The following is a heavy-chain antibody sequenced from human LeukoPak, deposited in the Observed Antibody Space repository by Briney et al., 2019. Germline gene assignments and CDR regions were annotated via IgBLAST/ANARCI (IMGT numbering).Heavy chain of an antibody. Sequence: GGSLRLSCAASGFTFDDYGMSWVRQVPGKGLEWVSGINWNGSGAGYADSVKGRFTISRDNAKNSLYLQMNSLRAEDTALYYCARDDYGSGSWNDYWGQGTLVTVSS. D-gene: IGHD3-10*01. CDR1: GFTFDDYG. J-gene: IGHJ4*02. V-gene: IGHV3-20*04. CDR2: INWNGSGA. CDR3: ARDDYGSGSWNDY.